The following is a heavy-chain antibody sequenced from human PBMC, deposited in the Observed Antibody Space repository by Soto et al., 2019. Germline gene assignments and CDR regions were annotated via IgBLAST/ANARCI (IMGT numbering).Heavy chain of an antibody. V-gene: IGHV3-30*03. CDR3: ASRYGSGSQMIDP. Sequence: RLSCAASGFTFSSYGMHWVRQAPGKGLEWVAVISYDGSNKYYADSVKGRFTISRDNSKNTLYLQMNSLRAEDTAMYYCASRYGSGSQMIDPWGQGILVTVSS. CDR2: ISYDGSNK. D-gene: IGHD3-10*01. CDR1: GFTFSSYG. J-gene: IGHJ5*02.